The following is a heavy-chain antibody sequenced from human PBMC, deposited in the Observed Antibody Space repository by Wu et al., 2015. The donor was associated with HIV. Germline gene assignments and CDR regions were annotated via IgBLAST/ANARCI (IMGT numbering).Heavy chain of an antibody. D-gene: IGHD5-12*01. CDR1: GGTFSSYA. CDR3: ASEGIVATYYFDY. CDR2: IIPIFGTA. Sequence: QVQLVQSGAEVKKPGSSVKVSCKASGGTFSSYAISWVRQAPGQGLEWMGRIIPIFGTANYAQKFPGRVTITADESTSTGHMELSSLRFLRTHGRVYCASEGIVATYYFDYWGQGKRWSPSPQ. V-gene: IGHV1-69*13. J-gene: IGHJ4*02.